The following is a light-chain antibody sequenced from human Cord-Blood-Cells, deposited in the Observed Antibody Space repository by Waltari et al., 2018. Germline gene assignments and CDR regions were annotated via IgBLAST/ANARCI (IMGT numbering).Light chain of an antibody. Sequence: DIQMTQSQSPLSASVGDRVTITCRSSQSISSYLNWYQQKPGKAPKLLIYAASSLQSGVPARFSGSGSETEFTLTISSQQPEDFATFYCQQSYSTPPWTFGQGTKVEIK. CDR2: AAS. CDR1: QSISSY. J-gene: IGKJ1*01. V-gene: IGKV1-39*01. CDR3: QQSYSTPPWT.